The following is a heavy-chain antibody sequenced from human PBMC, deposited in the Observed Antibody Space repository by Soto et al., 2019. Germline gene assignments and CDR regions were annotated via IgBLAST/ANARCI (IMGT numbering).Heavy chain of an antibody. J-gene: IGHJ5*02. CDR1: GGTFSSYA. CDR3: ARERSIAAAGWGSGPSRWFDP. D-gene: IGHD6-13*01. V-gene: IGHV1-69*01. Sequence: QVQLVQSGAEVKKPGSSVKVSCKASGGTFSSYAISWVRQAPGQGLEWMAGIIPIFGTANYAQKFQGRVTITADESTSTAYMELSSLRSKDTAVYYCARERSIAAAGWGSGPSRWFDPWGQGTLVTVSS. CDR2: IIPIFGTA.